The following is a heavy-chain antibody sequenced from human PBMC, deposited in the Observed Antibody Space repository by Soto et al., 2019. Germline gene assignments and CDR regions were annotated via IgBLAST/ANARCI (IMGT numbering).Heavy chain of an antibody. D-gene: IGHD4-17*01. Sequence: SETLSLTCTVSGCSISSYYWSWIRQPPGKGLEWIGYIYYSVSTNYNPSLKIRVTISVDTSTNQFSLKLSSVTAADTAVYYCASLPVYGDYYPYFDYWGQGTLVTVSS. J-gene: IGHJ4*02. V-gene: IGHV4-59*08. CDR3: ASLPVYGDYYPYFDY. CDR1: GCSISSYY. CDR2: IYYSVST.